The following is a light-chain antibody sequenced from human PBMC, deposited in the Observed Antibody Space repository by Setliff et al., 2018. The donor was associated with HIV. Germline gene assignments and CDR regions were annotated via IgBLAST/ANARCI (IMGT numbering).Light chain of an antibody. CDR2: DVT. J-gene: IGLJ1*01. CDR1: SNDIGHSNS. V-gene: IGLV2-11*01. Sequence: QSVLTQPASVSGSPGQSITISCTGSSNDIGHSNSVSWYQQHPGKAPKLMIYDVTKRPSGVPDRFSGSKSGNTASLTISGLQAEDEADYYCCSYAGRYTYVFGTGTKVTVL. CDR3: CSYAGRYTYV.